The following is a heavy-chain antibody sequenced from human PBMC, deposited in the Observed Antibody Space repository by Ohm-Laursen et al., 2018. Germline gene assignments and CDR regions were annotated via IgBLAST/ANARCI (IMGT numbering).Heavy chain of an antibody. J-gene: IGHJ6*02. CDR1: GYTFTSYY. Sequence: ASVKVSCKASGYTFTSYYMHWVRQAPGQGLEWMGIINPSGGSTSYAQKFQGRVTMTRDTSTSTVYMELSSLRSEDTAVYYCARGFKHCYDSSGYYYDPLGYYGMDVWGQGTTVTVSS. CDR3: ARGFKHCYDSSGYYYDPLGYYGMDV. D-gene: IGHD3-22*01. CDR2: INPSGGST. V-gene: IGHV1-46*01.